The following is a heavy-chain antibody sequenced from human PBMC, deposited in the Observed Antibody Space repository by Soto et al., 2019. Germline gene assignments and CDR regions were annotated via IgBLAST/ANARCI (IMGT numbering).Heavy chain of an antibody. J-gene: IGHJ6*02. D-gene: IGHD3-16*02. CDR1: GFTFSSYS. V-gene: IGHV3-21*01. CDR2: ISSSSSYI. Sequence: EVQLVESGGGLVKPGGSLRLSCAASGFTFSSYSMNWVRQAPGKGLEWVSSISSSSSYIYYADSVKGRFTISRDNAKNSLYLQMNSRRAEDTAVYYCARDEEYYDYVWGSYRHYYYYGMDVWGQGTTVTVSS. CDR3: ARDEEYYDYVWGSYRHYYYYGMDV.